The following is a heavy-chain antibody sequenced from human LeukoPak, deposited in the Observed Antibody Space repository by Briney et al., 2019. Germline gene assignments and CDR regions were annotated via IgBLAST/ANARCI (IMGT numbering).Heavy chain of an antibody. V-gene: IGHV3-53*01. CDR3: ARGDGYNFFDY. CDR2: FYVGGAT. J-gene: IGHJ4*02. CDR1: GFSVTNNY. D-gene: IGHD5-24*01. Sequence: GGSLRLSCAVSGFSVTNNYMSWVRQAPGKGLEWVSVFYVGGATYYADSVKGRSTISRDNSENTPYLQMKSLRAEDTAVYYCARGDGYNFFDYWGQGTLVTVSS.